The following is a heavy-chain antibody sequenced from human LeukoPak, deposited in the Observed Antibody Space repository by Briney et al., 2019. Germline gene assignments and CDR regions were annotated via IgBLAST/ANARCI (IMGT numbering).Heavy chain of an antibody. CDR1: GGSITAYY. Sequence: SETLSLTCTVSGGSITAYYWTWIRQPPGKGQEWIGYIYHSGTTNYNPSLRSRVTISVDTSKNQFSLRLNSVTAADTAVYYCAQLAPYSPAYSQHWGQGTLVTVSS. J-gene: IGHJ1*01. CDR2: IYHSGTT. V-gene: IGHV4-59*01. CDR3: AQLAPYSPAYSQH. D-gene: IGHD2-21*01.